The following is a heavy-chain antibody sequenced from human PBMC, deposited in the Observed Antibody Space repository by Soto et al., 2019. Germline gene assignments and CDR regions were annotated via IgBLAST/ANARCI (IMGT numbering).Heavy chain of an antibody. V-gene: IGHV3-33*06. J-gene: IGHJ4*02. Sequence: GGSLRLSCAASEFTFSNHGMHWVRQAPGKGLEWVAVIWFDGSQKYYGDSVKGRFTISRDNSKNTLYLQMNSLRAEDTAVYYCAKPQGLRHWYCFDYWGQGTLVTVSS. CDR2: IWFDGSQK. D-gene: IGHD2-21*02. CDR1: EFTFSNHG. CDR3: AKPQGLRHWYCFDY.